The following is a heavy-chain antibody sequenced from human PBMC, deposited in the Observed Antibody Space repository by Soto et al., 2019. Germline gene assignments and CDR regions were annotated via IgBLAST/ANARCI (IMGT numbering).Heavy chain of an antibody. J-gene: IGHJ5*02. CDR1: GYSFTSYW. CDR2: IYPGDSDT. CDR3: AREAGYCSCGSCYSFASGFDP. Sequence: GESLKISCKGSGYSFTSYWIGWVRQMPGKGLEWMGIIYPGDSDTRYSPSFQGQVTISADKSISTAYLQWSSLKASDTAMYYCAREAGYCSCGSCYSFASGFDPWGQGTLVTVSS. D-gene: IGHD2-15*01. V-gene: IGHV5-51*01.